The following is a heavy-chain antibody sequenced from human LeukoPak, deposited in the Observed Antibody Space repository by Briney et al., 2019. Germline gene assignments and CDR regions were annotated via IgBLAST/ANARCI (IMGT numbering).Heavy chain of an antibody. CDR2: IYYSGST. CDR3: ARHQYSIGGPWFDP. D-gene: IGHD6-19*01. Sequence: PSETLSLTCTVSGGSISSYYRSWIRQPPGKRLEWIGHIYYSGSTNYNPSLKSRVTISGDTSKSPFSPKLSPVTAADTAVYYCARHQYSIGGPWFDPWGQGTLVTVSS. J-gene: IGHJ5*02. CDR1: GGSISSYY. V-gene: IGHV4-59*08.